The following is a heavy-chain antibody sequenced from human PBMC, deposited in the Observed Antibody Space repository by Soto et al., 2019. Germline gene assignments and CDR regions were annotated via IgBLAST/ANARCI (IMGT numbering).Heavy chain of an antibody. CDR3: ARGYKAVAAYYFDY. CDR1: GYTFTSYD. J-gene: IGHJ4*02. V-gene: IGHV1-8*01. CDR2: MNPNSGNT. Sequence: ASVKVSCKASGYTFTSYDINWVRQATGQGLEWMGWMNPNSGNTGYAQKFQGRVTMTRNTSISTAYMELSSLRSEDTAVYYCARGYKAVAAYYFDYWGQGTLVTVSS. D-gene: IGHD6-19*01.